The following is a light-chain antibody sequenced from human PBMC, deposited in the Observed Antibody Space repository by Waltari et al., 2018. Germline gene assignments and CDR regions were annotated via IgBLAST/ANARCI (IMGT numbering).Light chain of an antibody. J-gene: IGLJ3*02. CDR2: RCT. CDR3: SSYTISTPNWV. Sequence: QQLPGKAPQLRIDRCTKRHAWISTRFSGSKPGNEAALTISGLQTEDGADYYCSSYTISTPNWVFGGGTKLTVL. V-gene: IGLV2-14*02.